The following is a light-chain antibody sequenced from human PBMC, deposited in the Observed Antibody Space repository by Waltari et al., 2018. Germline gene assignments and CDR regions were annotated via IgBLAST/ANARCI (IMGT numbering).Light chain of an antibody. V-gene: IGLV2-14*03. CDR1: SSYIGRYNY. CDR3: SSYTSTTTPFV. J-gene: IGLJ1*01. Sequence: QSALTQPASVSGSPGQSIPISCTGTSSYIGRYNYVSWYQQHPGKALKLIIYDVNNRPSGISDRFSGSKSANTASLTISGLQVEDEADYFCSSYTSTTTPFVFGSGTKVTVL. CDR2: DVN.